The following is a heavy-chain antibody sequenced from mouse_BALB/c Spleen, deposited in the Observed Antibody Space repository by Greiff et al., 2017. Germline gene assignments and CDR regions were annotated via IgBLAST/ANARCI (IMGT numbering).Heavy chain of an antibody. D-gene: IGHD1-1*01. CDR1: GYSITSDYA. V-gene: IGHV3-2*02. CDR2: ISYSGST. J-gene: IGHJ2*01. Sequence: ESGPGLVKPSQSLSLTCTVTGYSITSDYAWNWIRQFPGNKLEWMGYISYSGSTSYNPSLKSRISITRDTSKNQFFLQLNSVTTEDTATYYCARWDYGSSWGQGTTLTVSS. CDR3: ARWDYGSS.